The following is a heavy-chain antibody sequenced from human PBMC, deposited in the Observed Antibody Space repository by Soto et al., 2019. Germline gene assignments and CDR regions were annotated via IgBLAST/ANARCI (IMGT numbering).Heavy chain of an antibody. CDR1: GGSFSGYY. V-gene: IGHV4-34*01. J-gene: IGHJ4*02. D-gene: IGHD5-12*01. Sequence: SETLSLTCAVYGGSFSGYYWSWIRQPPGKGLEWIGEINYSGSTNYNPSLKSRVTISVDTSKNQFSPKLSSVTAADTAVYYCARCVATTFEPFFDYWGQGTLVTVSS. CDR3: ARCVATTFEPFFDY. CDR2: INYSGST.